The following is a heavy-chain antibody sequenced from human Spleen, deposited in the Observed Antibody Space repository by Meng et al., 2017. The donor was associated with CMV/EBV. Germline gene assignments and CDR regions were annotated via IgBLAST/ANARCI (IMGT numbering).Heavy chain of an antibody. V-gene: IGHV1-2*02. CDR2: INPNSGDA. D-gene: IGHD6-25*01. J-gene: IGHJ6*02. Sequence: ASVKVSCKASGYTFTDFYIHWVRQAPGHGLEWMGWINPNSGDANFAQKFQGRVTMTRDTSITTAYMELSRLKSDDTAVYYCARDHVAAAGSINYDYYAMNVWGQGSTVTVSS. CDR1: GYTFTDFY. CDR3: ARDHVAAAGSINYDYYAMNV.